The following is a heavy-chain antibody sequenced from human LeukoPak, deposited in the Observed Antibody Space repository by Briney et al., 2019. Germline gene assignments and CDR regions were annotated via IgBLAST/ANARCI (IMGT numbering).Heavy chain of an antibody. CDR2: ISGSSGST. Sequence: PGGSLRLSCAASGFTFSSSAMSWVRQAPGKGLEWVSAISGSSGSTYYADSVKGRFTISRDNSKNTLYLQMNSLRAEDTAVYYCAKDLDYSSTNCYPHYWAQGTLVTVSS. CDR1: GFTFSSSA. D-gene: IGHD2-2*01. CDR3: AKDLDYSSTNCYPHY. J-gene: IGHJ4*02. V-gene: IGHV3-23*01.